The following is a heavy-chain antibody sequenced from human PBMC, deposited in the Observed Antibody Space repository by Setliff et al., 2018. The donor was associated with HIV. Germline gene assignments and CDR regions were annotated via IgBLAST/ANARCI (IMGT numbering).Heavy chain of an antibody. V-gene: IGHV3-23*01. CDR1: GFTFSSYA. Sequence: PGGSLRLSCAASGFTFSSYAMSWVHQAPGKGLEWVSAISGSGGSTYYADSVKGRFTISRNNSKNTLYLQMNSLRAEDTAVYYCAKVVEVYYGSGSTFTFEYWGQGTLVTVSS. D-gene: IGHD3-10*01. CDR2: ISGSGGST. CDR3: AKVVEVYYGSGSTFTFEY. J-gene: IGHJ4*02.